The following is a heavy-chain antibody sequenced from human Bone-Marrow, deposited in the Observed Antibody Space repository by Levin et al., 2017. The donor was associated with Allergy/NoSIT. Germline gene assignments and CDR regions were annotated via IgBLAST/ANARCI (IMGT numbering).Heavy chain of an antibody. D-gene: IGHD6-13*01. CDR1: GFSFSDYW. CDR2: IGTDGTTK. V-gene: IGHV3-74*01. Sequence: GGSLRLSCSASGFSFSDYWIHWVRQPPGKGLLWVSRIGTDGTTKVYADSVKGRFTISRDNAKDTLYLQMNTLRAEDTAIYYCARAGYGSSYGMDVWGQGTTVTVSS. J-gene: IGHJ6*02. CDR3: ARAGYGSSYGMDV.